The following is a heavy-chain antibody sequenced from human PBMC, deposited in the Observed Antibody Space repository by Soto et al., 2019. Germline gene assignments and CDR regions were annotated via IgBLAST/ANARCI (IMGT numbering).Heavy chain of an antibody. CDR2: IYHSGST. J-gene: IGHJ6*02. Sequence: KASETLSLTCAVSGYSISSGYYWGWIRQPPGKGLEWIGSIYHSGSTYYNPSLKSRVTISVDTSKNQFSLKLSSVTAADTAVYYCASGVSAGAGMDVWGQGTTVTVSS. V-gene: IGHV4-38-2*01. CDR3: ASGVSAGAGMDV. D-gene: IGHD2-8*01. CDR1: GYSISSGYY.